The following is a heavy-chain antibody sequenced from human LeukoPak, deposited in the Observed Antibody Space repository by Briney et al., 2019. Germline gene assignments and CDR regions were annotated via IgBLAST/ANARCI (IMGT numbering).Heavy chain of an antibody. J-gene: IGHJ4*02. Sequence: GGSLRLSCAASGFTFSNAWMSWVRQTPGKGLEWVGRIKSKTDGGTTDYAAPVKGRFTISRDDSKNTLYLQMNSLKTEDTAVYYCTTANGDYLYGPIDYWGQGTLVTVSS. CDR1: GFTFSNAW. V-gene: IGHV3-15*01. D-gene: IGHD4-17*01. CDR2: IKSKTDGGTT. CDR3: TTANGDYLYGPIDY.